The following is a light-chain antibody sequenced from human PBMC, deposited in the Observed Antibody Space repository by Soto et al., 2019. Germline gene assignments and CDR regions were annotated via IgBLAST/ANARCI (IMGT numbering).Light chain of an antibody. J-gene: IGKJ4*01. V-gene: IGKV1-39*01. CDR2: AAS. CDR3: QQSYSTLLT. CDR1: QSINSY. Sequence: DIQMTQSPSSLSASVGDRVTITCRARQSINSYLNWYQQKPGRAPKLLIYAASSLQSGVPSRFSGSGSGTDCTLTISSLQPEDFATYYCQQSYSTLLTSGGGTKVEIK.